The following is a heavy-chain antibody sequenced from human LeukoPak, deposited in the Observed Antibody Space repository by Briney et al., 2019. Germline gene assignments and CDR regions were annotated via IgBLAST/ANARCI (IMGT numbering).Heavy chain of an antibody. CDR2: ISSSSSSI. V-gene: IGHV3-48*02. Sequence: PGGSLRLSCAASGFTFSSYAMSWVRQAPGKGLEWVSYISSSSSSIYYTDSVKGRFTISRDNANNSLYLQMNSLRDEDTAVYCCAMFPDYWGQGTLVTVSS. CDR3: AMFPDY. CDR1: GFTFSSYA. J-gene: IGHJ4*02.